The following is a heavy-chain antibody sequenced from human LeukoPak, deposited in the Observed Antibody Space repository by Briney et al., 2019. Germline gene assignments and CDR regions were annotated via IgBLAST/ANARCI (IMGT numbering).Heavy chain of an antibody. CDR1: GVSITSYY. D-gene: IGHD4-23*01. Sequence: PSETLSLTCTVSGVSITSYYWSWIRQPPGKGLEWIGYIYYSGSTNYNPSLKSRVTISVDMSKNQLSLKLSSVTAADTAVYYCARLVYPNPPTVVSGYYFDYWGQGTLVTVSS. CDR3: ARLVYPNPPTVVSGYYFDY. V-gene: IGHV4-59*08. J-gene: IGHJ4*02. CDR2: IYYSGST.